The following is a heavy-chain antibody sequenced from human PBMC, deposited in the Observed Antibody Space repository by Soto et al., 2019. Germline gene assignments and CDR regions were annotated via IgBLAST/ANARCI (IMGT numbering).Heavy chain of an antibody. CDR3: ARNDKSGLDY. V-gene: IGHV1-46*01. Sequence: QVQLVQSGAEVKKPGASVKVSCKASGYSFTTYYMHWVRQAPGQGLEWMGMINPSGGSTSYAQKFQGRVSMTRDTSTSTVYMELSSLRSEDTAVYYCARNDKSGLDYWGQGTLVTVPS. CDR1: GYSFTTYY. J-gene: IGHJ4*02. CDR2: INPSGGST. D-gene: IGHD1-1*01.